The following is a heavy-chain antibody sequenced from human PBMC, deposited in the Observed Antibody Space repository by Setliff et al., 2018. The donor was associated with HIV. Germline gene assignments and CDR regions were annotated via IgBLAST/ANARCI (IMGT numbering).Heavy chain of an antibody. D-gene: IGHD4-17*01. CDR1: GFNFSSHT. CDR3: ARPTNIDTLHYGSQTFYMYYYGLDV. CDR2: ISSTGTYI. J-gene: IGHJ6*02. Sequence: GGSLRLSCAASGFNFSSHTMNWIRQAPGKGLEWVSSISSTGTYIYYADSMEGRFTISRDNAKNSLYLQMNSLRADDTAVYFCARPTNIDTLHYGSQTFYMYYYGLDVWGQGTTVTVSS. V-gene: IGHV3-21*01.